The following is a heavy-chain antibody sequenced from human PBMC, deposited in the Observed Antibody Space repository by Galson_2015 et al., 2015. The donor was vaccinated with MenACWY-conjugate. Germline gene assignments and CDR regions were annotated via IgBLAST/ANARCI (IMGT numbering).Heavy chain of an antibody. J-gene: IGHJ3*01. CDR2: ISANAGRT. Sequence: SLRLSCAASGFTFSSYDMSWVRQAPGKGLEWVSAISANAGRTHYADSVKGRFTISRDNSKNTLYLQMISLRAEDTAVYYCARTGGYRFGDAFDFWGQGTMVTVSS. D-gene: IGHD2-15*01. CDR1: GFTFSSYD. CDR3: ARTGGYRFGDAFDF. V-gene: IGHV3-23*01.